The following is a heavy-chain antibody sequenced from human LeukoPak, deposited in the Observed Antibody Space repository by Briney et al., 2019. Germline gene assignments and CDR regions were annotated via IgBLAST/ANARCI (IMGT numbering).Heavy chain of an antibody. V-gene: IGHV1-2*02. D-gene: IGHD3-22*01. CDR3: ARAPYYYDSSGYHPRGAFDI. CDR1: GYTFTGYY. CDR2: INPNSGGT. J-gene: IGHJ3*02. Sequence: ASVKVSCKASGYTFTGYYMHWVRQAPGQGLEWMGWINPNSGGTNYAQKFQGRVTMTRDTSISTAYMELSRLRSDGTAVYYCARAPYYYDSSGYHPRGAFDIWGQGTMVTVSS.